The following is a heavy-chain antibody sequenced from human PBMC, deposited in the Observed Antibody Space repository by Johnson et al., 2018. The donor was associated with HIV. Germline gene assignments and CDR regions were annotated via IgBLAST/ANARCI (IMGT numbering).Heavy chain of an antibody. Sequence: VQLVESGGGLVQPGGSLRLSCAASGFTFSSFWMTWVRQAPGKGLEWVANIKDDGSEKSYVDSVKGRFTISRDNAKNSLYLQMSSLRAEDTAIYYCARDRSWIQLWFDAFDIWGQGTTVTVSS. D-gene: IGHD5-18*01. J-gene: IGHJ3*02. CDR2: IKDDGSEK. CDR3: ARDRSWIQLWFDAFDI. V-gene: IGHV3-7*05. CDR1: GFTFSSFW.